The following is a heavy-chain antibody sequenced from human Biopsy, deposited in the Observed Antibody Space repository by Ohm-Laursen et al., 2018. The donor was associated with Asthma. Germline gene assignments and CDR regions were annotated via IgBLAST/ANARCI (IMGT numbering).Heavy chain of an antibody. CDR3: AGAQDYYDSRGYYRSFDY. J-gene: IGHJ4*02. Sequence: SQTLSLTCTVSYGSITSGGYYWTWIRQHPRKGLEWIGFIYYSGSTYYNPSLKSRVSISIDTSKNQFSLKLNSVTAADTAVYYCAGAQDYYDSRGYYRSFDYWGQGTLVTVSS. CDR1: YGSITSGGYY. D-gene: IGHD3-22*01. V-gene: IGHV4-31*03. CDR2: IYYSGST.